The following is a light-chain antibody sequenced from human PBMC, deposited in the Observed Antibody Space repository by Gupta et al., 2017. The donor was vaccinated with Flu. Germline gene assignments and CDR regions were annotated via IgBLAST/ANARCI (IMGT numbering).Light chain of an antibody. V-gene: IGKV1-9*01. CDR3: QHPQSYPHT. J-gene: IGKJ4*01. CDR2: DIS. Sequence: PSFLSASVGDRVTITCRASQGISSDLHWHQQKPGTAPNLLIYDISTLQSGVSSRFSGSGSGTEFTLTISRLQPEDFATYYCQHPQSYPHTFGRGTKLEIK. CDR1: QGISSD.